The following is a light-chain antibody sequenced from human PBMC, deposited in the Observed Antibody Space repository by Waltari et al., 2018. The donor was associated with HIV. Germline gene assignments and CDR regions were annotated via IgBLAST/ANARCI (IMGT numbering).Light chain of an antibody. CDR1: NSNIGRNY. CDR3: GTWDSSLSAGV. J-gene: IGLJ3*02. CDR2: END. V-gene: IGLV1-51*02. Sequence: QSVLTQPPSVSAAPGQKVTISCSGSNSNIGRNYVSWYQQLPGRVPKLRIFENDMRSAGFPDRFSGSKSGTSATLVITGLQTGDEADYYCGTWDSSLSAGVFGGGTKVTVL.